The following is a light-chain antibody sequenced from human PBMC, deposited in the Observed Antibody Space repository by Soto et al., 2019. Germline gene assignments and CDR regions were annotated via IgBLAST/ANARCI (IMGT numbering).Light chain of an antibody. V-gene: IGKV1-5*01. Sequence: DIPMTQSPSTLSASVGDRVTITCRASQTISSGLAWYQQKPGKAPKVLIYDVSILESGVPSRFGGSGSGTEFTLTISSLQPDDFATYYCQQYKSYKTFGQGTKVEIK. J-gene: IGKJ1*01. CDR3: QQYKSYKT. CDR2: DVS. CDR1: QTISSG.